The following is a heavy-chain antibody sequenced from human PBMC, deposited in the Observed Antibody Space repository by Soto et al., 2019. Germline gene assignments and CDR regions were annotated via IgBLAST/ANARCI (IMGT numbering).Heavy chain of an antibody. J-gene: IGHJ4*02. CDR2: IDPSDSYT. Sequence: GESLKISCMGSGYSFTSYWISWVRQMPGKGLEWMGRIDPSDSYTNYSPSFQGHVTISADKSISTAYLQWSSLKASDTAMYYCARLTGTLAATTKNWGQGTLVTVSS. D-gene: IGHD1-20*01. V-gene: IGHV5-10-1*01. CDR3: ARLTGTLAATTKN. CDR1: GYSFTSYW.